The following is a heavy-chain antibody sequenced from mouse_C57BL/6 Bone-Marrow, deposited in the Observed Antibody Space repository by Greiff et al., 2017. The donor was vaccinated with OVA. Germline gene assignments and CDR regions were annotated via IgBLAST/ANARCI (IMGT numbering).Heavy chain of an antibody. CDR1: GYTFTSYW. CDR3: AIWFAY. CDR2: IYPGSGSA. V-gene: IGHV1-55*01. J-gene: IGHJ3*01. Sequence: QVQLQQPGAELVKPGASVKMSCKASGYTFTSYWITWVKQRPGQGLEWIGDIYPGSGSAKYNEKFKSKATLTVDTASSTAYMQLSSLTSEDSAVYSCAIWFAYWGQGTLVTVSA.